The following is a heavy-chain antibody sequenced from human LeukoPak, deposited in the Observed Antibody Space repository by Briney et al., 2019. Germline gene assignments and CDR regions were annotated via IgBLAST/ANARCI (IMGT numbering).Heavy chain of an antibody. CDR2: INQGGSEK. Sequence: GSLRRSSAASGFTFNSYWVSWVRQAPGKGLEWLANINQGGSEKHYVDSGRGRFTISRDNAKKPLYLQMNSPRDEDTSIYYCARDFGTTGYDLYDYWGQGTLVTVSS. D-gene: IGHD3-9*01. CDR1: GFTFNSYW. V-gene: IGHV3-7*01. CDR3: ARDFGTTGYDLYDY. J-gene: IGHJ4*02.